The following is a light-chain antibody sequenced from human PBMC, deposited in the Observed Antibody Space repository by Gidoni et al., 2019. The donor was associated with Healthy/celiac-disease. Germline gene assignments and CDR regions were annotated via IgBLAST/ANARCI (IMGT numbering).Light chain of an antibody. V-gene: IGLV3-19*01. Sequence: SSELTQYPAVSVSFGQTVRITCQGDSLRSYYASWYQQKPGQAPVLVIYGKNNRPSGIPDRFSGASSGNKASLTITGAQAEDEAEYYCNARDSSGNHVVFGGGTKLTVL. J-gene: IGLJ2*01. CDR1: SLRSYY. CDR2: GKN. CDR3: NARDSSGNHVV.